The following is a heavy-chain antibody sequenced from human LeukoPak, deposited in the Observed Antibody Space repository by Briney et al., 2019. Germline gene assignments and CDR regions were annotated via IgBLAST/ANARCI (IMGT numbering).Heavy chain of an antibody. CDR2: ISSSGNTI. Sequence: GGSLRLSCAASGFTFSSYEMNWVRQAPGKGLEWVSYISSSGNTIYYADSVKGRFTISRDNAKNSLYLLMNSLRAEDTADYYCARGVALDYWGQGTLVTVSS. V-gene: IGHV3-48*03. CDR3: ARGVALDY. CDR1: GFTFSSYE. J-gene: IGHJ4*02. D-gene: IGHD5-12*01.